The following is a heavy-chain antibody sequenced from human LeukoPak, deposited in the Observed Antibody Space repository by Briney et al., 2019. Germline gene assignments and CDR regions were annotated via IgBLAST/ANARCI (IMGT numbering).Heavy chain of an antibody. CDR1: GYTFTSYG. D-gene: IGHD3-22*01. CDR2: ISAYNGNT. Sequence: EASVKVSCKASGYTFTSYGISWVRQAPGQGLEWMGWISAYNGNTNYAQKLQGRVTMTTDTSTSTAYMELRSLRSDDTAVYYCARVHYYDSSGYYYGACDIWGQGTRVTVSS. V-gene: IGHV1-18*01. J-gene: IGHJ3*02. CDR3: ARVHYYDSSGYYYGACDI.